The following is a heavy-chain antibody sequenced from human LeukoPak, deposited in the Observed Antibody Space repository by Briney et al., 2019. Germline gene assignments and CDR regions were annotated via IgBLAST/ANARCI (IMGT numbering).Heavy chain of an antibody. Sequence: SETLSLTCAVYGGSFSGYYWSWIRQPPGKGLEWIGEINHSGSTNYNTSLKSRVTISVDTSKNQFSLKLSSVTAADTAVYYCARADYGDYYFDYWGQGTLVTVSS. CDR1: GGSFSGYY. V-gene: IGHV4-34*01. D-gene: IGHD4-17*01. CDR3: ARADYGDYYFDY. CDR2: INHSGST. J-gene: IGHJ4*02.